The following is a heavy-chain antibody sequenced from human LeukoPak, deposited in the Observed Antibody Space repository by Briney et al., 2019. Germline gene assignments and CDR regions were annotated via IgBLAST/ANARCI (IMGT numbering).Heavy chain of an antibody. CDR2: ISASGSAT. CDR1: GFIFSNYG. CDR3: TTGRIPYYFDY. J-gene: IGHJ4*02. Sequence: HPGGSLRLSCAASGFIFSNYGMNWVRQAPGKGLEWVAAISASGSATSYADSVRGRFTISRDNSKSTTYLQMNSLKTEDTAVYYCTTGRIPYYFDYWGQGTLVTVSS. V-gene: IGHV3-23*01.